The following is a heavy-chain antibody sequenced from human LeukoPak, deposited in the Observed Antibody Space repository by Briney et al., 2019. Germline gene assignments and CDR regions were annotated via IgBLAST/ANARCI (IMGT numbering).Heavy chain of an antibody. Sequence: GASVKVSCKASGYTFTSYYMHWVRQAPGQGLEWMGIINPSGGSTSYAQKFQGRVTMTGDTSTSTVYMELSSLRSEDTAVYYCARDSGDDGCDYWGQGTLVTVSS. CDR2: INPSGGST. D-gene: IGHD4-17*01. V-gene: IGHV1-46*01. CDR1: GYTFTSYY. J-gene: IGHJ4*02. CDR3: ARDSGDDGCDY.